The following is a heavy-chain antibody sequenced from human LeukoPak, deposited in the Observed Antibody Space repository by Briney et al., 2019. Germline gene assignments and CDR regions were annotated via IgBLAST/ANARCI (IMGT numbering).Heavy chain of an antibody. CDR2: IYYSGST. CDR1: GGSISSYY. D-gene: IGHD5-18*01. J-gene: IGHJ4*02. CDR3: ARGYSYGYGFDY. Sequence: SETLSLTCTVPGGSISSYYWSWIRQPPGKGLEWIGYIYYSGSTNYNPSLKSRVTISVDTSKNQFSLKLSSVTAADTAVYYCARGYSYGYGFDYWGQGTLVTVSS. V-gene: IGHV4-59*08.